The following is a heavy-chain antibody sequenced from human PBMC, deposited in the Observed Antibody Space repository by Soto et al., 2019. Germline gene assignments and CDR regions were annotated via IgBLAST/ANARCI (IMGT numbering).Heavy chain of an antibody. D-gene: IGHD3-3*01. V-gene: IGHV3-30*18. Sequence: GGSLRLSCAASGFSFSTYAMHWVRQAPGKGLEWVAVISYDGSNKYYADSVRGRFTISRDNSKNTLYLQLSSLRGDDTAVYYCAKRIWSGDYGGFDYWGQGTLVTVSS. CDR2: ISYDGSNK. CDR3: AKRIWSGDYGGFDY. CDR1: GFSFSTYA. J-gene: IGHJ4*02.